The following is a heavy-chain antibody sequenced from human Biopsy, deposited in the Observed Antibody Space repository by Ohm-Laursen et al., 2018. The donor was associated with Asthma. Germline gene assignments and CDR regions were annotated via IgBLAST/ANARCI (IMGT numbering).Heavy chain of an antibody. CDR1: GFSFSNYG. CDR2: ISNDGSDE. CDR3: AKEVFPGWELRRGPDS. V-gene: IGHV3-30*18. J-gene: IGHJ4*02. D-gene: IGHD1-26*01. Sequence: SLRLSCTASGFSFSNYGMHWVRQAPGKGLEWVALISNDGSDEYYADAVKGRFTISRDNSRNTLHLEMNSLRAEDTAVYFCAKEVFPGWELRRGPDSWGQGTLVTVSS.